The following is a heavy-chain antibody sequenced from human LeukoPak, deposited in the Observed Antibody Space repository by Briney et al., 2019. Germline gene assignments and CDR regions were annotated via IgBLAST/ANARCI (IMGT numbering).Heavy chain of an antibody. V-gene: IGHV4-34*01. D-gene: IGHD6-6*01. CDR1: GGSFSGYY. CDR2: INHSGST. CDR3: ARGEAGYQLGFDP. Sequence: SETLSLTCAVYGGSFSGYYWSWIRQPPGKGLEWIGEINHSGSTNYSPSLKSRVTISVDTSKNQFSLKLSSVTAADTAVYYCARGEAGYQLGFDPWGQGTLVTVSP. J-gene: IGHJ5*02.